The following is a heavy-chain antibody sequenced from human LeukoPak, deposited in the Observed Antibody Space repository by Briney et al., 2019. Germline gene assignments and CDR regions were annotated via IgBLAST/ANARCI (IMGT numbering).Heavy chain of an antibody. CDR3: ARVTTAGWSTRGIYYYYYYMDV. J-gene: IGHJ6*03. V-gene: IGHV3-21*01. D-gene: IGHD6-19*01. Sequence: GGSLRLSCAASGFTFSSYSMNWVRQAPGKGLEWVSSISSSSSYIYYADSVRGRFTISRDNAKNSLYLQMNSLRAEDTAVYYCARVTTAGWSTRGIYYYYYYMDVWGKGTTVTVSS. CDR2: ISSSSSYI. CDR1: GFTFSSYS.